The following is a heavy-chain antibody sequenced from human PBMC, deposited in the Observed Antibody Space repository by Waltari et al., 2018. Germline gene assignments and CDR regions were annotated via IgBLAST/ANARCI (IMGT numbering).Heavy chain of an antibody. D-gene: IGHD5-12*01. J-gene: IGHJ4*02. CDR2: INSGGSET. V-gene: IGHV3-7*01. CDR3: FSGYDSGY. CDR1: GFTFSNYH. Sequence: EVRLVESGGALVQPGDSLRLSCVASGFTFSNYHLAWVRQAPGKGLERVATINSGGSETYYVDSMKGRFTISRDNTKSCLYLQMSNLRVEDTAVYFCFSGYDSGYWGRGTLVTVSS.